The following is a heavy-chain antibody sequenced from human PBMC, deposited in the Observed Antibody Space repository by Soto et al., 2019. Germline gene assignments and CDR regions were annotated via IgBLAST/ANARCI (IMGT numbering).Heavy chain of an antibody. Sequence: GGSLRLSCAASGFTFSSYAMSWVRQAPGKGLAWVSAISGSGGSTYYADSVKGRFTISRDDSKNTLYLQMNSLRAEDTAVYYCAKDPRYGSGGGWFDPWGQGTLVTVS. CDR1: GFTFSSYA. D-gene: IGHD3-10*01. V-gene: IGHV3-23*01. J-gene: IGHJ5*02. CDR3: AKDPRYGSGGGWFDP. CDR2: ISGSGGST.